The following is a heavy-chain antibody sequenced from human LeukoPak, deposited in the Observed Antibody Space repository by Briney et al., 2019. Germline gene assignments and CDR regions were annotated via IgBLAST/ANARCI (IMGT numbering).Heavy chain of an antibody. V-gene: IGHV1-2*02. J-gene: IGHJ6*02. Sequence: GASVKVSCKASGYTFTGYYMHWVRRAPGQGLEWMGWINPNSGGTNYAQKFQGRVTMTGDTSISTAYMELSRLRSDDTAVYYCARDLLRASRAQWLGRYGMDVWGQGTTVTVSS. CDR2: INPNSGGT. CDR3: ARDLLRASRAQWLGRYGMDV. CDR1: GYTFTGYY. D-gene: IGHD6-19*01.